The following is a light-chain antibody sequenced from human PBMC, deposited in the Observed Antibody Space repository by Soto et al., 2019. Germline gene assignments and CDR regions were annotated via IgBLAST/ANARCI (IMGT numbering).Light chain of an antibody. V-gene: IGLV2-8*01. J-gene: IGLJ1*01. CDR2: EVS. CDR1: NSDVGGYHS. CDR3: SSYTTSSNYV. Sequence: QSALTQPPSASGSPGQSVTISCTGTNSDVGGYHSVSWYQQHPGKAPKLLIYEVSKRPSGVPDRFSGSKSGSTASLTVSGLQAEDEADYYCSSYTTSSNYVFGTGTKVTVL.